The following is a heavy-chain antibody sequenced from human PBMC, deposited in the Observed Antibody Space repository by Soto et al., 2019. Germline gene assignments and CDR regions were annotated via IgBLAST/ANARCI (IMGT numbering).Heavy chain of an antibody. V-gene: IGHV3-30-3*01. D-gene: IGHD3-22*01. Sequence: QVQLVESGGGVVQPGRSLRLSCAASGFTFSSYAMHWVRQAPGKGLEWVAVISYDGSNKYYADSVKGRFTISRDNSKNTLYLQMNSLRAEDTAVYYCARDQGPKYYYDSSGYPSGNWFDPWGQGTLVTVSS. J-gene: IGHJ5*02. CDR3: ARDQGPKYYYDSSGYPSGNWFDP. CDR1: GFTFSSYA. CDR2: ISYDGSNK.